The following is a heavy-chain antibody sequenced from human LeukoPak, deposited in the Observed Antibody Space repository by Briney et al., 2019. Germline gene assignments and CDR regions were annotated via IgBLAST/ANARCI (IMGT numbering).Heavy chain of an antibody. D-gene: IGHD6-6*01. J-gene: IGHJ4*02. CDR1: GYTFTGYY. CDR2: INPNSGGA. CDR3: ARDRHTLYSSSDFDY. Sequence: ASVKVSCKASGYTFTGYYMHWVRQAPGQGLEWMGWINPNSGGANYAQKFQGRVTMTRDTSISTAYMELSRLRSDDTAVYYCARDRHTLYSSSDFDYWGQGTLVTVSS. V-gene: IGHV1-2*02.